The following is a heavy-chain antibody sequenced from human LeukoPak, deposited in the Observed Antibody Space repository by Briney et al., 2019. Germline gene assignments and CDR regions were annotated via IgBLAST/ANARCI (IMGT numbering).Heavy chain of an antibody. CDR1: GGSISSSSYY. V-gene: IGHV4-39*07. J-gene: IGHJ4*02. D-gene: IGHD6-13*01. Sequence: PSETLSLTCTVSGGSISSSSYYWGWIRQPPGKGLEWIGSIYHSGSTYYNPSLKSRVTISVDTSKNQFSLKLSSVTAADTAVYYCAALRIAAAAYFDYWGQGTLVTVSS. CDR2: IYHSGST. CDR3: AALRIAAAAYFDY.